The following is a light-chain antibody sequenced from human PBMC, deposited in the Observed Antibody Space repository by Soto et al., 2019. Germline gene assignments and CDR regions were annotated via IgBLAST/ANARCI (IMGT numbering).Light chain of an antibody. J-gene: IGKJ3*01. V-gene: IGKV3D-15*01. CDR2: GVS. CDR1: QSVRSN. Sequence: EIMMTQSPATLSVSPGERATLSCRASQSVRSNLAWYQQKPGQAPRLLLYGVSTRATGIPARFSGSGSGTEFTLIISSMQSEDFAVYYCQQYNDWPRTFGPGTKVDFK. CDR3: QQYNDWPRT.